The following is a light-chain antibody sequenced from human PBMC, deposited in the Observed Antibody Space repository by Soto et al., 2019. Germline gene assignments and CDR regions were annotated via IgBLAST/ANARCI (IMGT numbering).Light chain of an antibody. Sequence: NFMLTQPHSVSVSPGKTVTISCTRSSGSIASNYVQLYQQRPGSSPTTVIYEDEKRPSGVPDRFSGSIDSSSNSASLTISGLKTDDASDYYCPSYDTRAVVFGGGTQLTVL. CDR3: PSYDTRAVV. CDR1: SGSIASNY. V-gene: IGLV6-57*01. CDR2: EDE. J-gene: IGLJ3*02.